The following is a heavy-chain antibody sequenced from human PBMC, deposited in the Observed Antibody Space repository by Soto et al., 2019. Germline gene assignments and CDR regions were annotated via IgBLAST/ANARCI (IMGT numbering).Heavy chain of an antibody. CDR1: GFTFSSYA. CDR3: AKAHCTNGVCPSRDAMDV. J-gene: IGHJ6*02. CDR2: ISGSGGST. Sequence: GGSLRLSCAASGFTFSSYAMSWVRQAPGKGLEWVSAISGSGGSTYYADSVKGRFTISRDNSKNTLYLQMNSLRAEDTAVYYCAKAHCTNGVCPSRDAMDVWGQGNTVTVSS. V-gene: IGHV3-23*01. D-gene: IGHD2-8*01.